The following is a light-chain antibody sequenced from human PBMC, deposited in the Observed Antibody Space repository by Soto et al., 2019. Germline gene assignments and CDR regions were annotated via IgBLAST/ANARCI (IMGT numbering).Light chain of an antibody. CDR3: QQYGTSHRT. J-gene: IGKJ1*01. V-gene: IGKV3-20*01. Sequence: EIVLTQSPDTLSLSPGERATLSCRASQSLSSAYLVWYQQKPGQAPRLLMFAASSRATGTPDRFSGSGSGTDFTLTISRLEHEDFEVYYCQQYGTSHRTLGQGTKVDLK. CDR2: AAS. CDR1: QSLSSAY.